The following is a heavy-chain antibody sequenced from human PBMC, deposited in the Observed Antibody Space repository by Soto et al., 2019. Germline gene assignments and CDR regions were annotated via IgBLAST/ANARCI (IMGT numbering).Heavy chain of an antibody. D-gene: IGHD3-3*01. V-gene: IGHV3-33*08. Sequence: PGGSLRLSCAASGFTFSSYWMHWVRQAPGKGLVWVSLIWYDGSKKSYGDSVKGRFTISRDNSRNTVYLQMNSLRADDTAVYYCARDASYYSLWSGYYPSRNGLDVWGQGTTVTVSS. CDR2: IWYDGSKK. CDR3: ARDASYYSLWSGYYPSRNGLDV. CDR1: GFTFSSYW. J-gene: IGHJ6*02.